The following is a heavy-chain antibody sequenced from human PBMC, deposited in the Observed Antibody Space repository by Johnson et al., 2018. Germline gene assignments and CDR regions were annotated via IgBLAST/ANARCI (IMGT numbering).Heavy chain of an antibody. CDR1: GFTFSSYA. V-gene: IGHV3-48*04. D-gene: IGHD5-12*01. CDR2: ISSSSSTI. CDR3: AREGRGYDQKDYYYYGMDV. J-gene: IGHJ6*02. Sequence: VQLLESGGGLVQPGGSLRLSCVASGFTFSSYAMNWVRQAPGKGLEWVSYISSSSSTIYYADSVKGRFTIPRDNAKNSLYLQMNSLRAEDMGVYYWAREGRGYDQKDYYYYGMDVWGQGTTVTVSS.